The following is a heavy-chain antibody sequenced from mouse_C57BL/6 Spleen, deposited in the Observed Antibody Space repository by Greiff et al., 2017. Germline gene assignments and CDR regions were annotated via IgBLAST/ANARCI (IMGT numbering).Heavy chain of an antibody. Sequence: QVQLQQPGAELVKPGASVTMSCKASGYTFTSYWITWVKTRPGQGLEWIGDIYPGSGSTNYNEKFKSKATLTVDTSSSTADMQLSSLTSEDSAVYYCASEDYDGVWFAYWGQGTLVTVSA. J-gene: IGHJ3*01. D-gene: IGHD2-3*01. CDR1: GYTFTSYW. V-gene: IGHV1-55*01. CDR3: ASEDYDGVWFAY. CDR2: IYPGSGST.